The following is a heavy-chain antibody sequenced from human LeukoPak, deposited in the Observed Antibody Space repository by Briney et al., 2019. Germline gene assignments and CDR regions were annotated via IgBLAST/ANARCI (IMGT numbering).Heavy chain of an antibody. CDR3: ATYDSTSYYYSAD. Sequence: GGSLRLSCAASGFTFANAWMSWVRQAPGKGLEWVGRAKSKTADGTADYAAVVKARFTISRDDSNNMLYLQMNSLKIEDTAVYYCATYDSTSYYYSADWGQGTLVTVSS. J-gene: IGHJ4*02. CDR2: AKSKTADGTA. V-gene: IGHV3-15*01. D-gene: IGHD3-22*01. CDR1: GFTFANAW.